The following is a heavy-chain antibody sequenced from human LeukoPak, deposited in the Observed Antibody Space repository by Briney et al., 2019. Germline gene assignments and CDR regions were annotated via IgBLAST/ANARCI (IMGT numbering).Heavy chain of an antibody. D-gene: IGHD1-26*01. Sequence: ASVKISCKASGNTFSSYDTNWVRQATGQGLEWMGWMSPNSGNTGYVQKFQGRVTMTRNTSIRTVYMELSSLRSEDTAVYYCAIGERELKYWGQGTLVTVSS. V-gene: IGHV1-8*01. CDR1: GNTFSSYD. J-gene: IGHJ4*02. CDR3: AIGERELKY. CDR2: MSPNSGNT.